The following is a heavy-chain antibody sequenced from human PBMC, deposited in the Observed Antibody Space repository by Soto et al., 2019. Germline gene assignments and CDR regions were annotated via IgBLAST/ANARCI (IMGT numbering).Heavy chain of an antibody. J-gene: IGHJ6*02. CDR1: SFSFLSLV. CDR2: ISGSGGST. V-gene: IGHV3-23*01. D-gene: IGHD2-15*01. CDR3: AKRIVVVVAATQDYYYGMDV. Sequence: LYCASISFSFLSLVMRWVNKATGRVLGWVSAISGSGGSTYYADSVKGRFTISRDNSKNTLYLQMNSLRAEDTAVYYCAKRIVVVVAATQDYYYGMDVWGQGT.